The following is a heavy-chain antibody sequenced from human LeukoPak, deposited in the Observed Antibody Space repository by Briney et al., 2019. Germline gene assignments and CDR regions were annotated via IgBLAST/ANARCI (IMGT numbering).Heavy chain of an antibody. CDR3: AREYYDFWSGYYNYYYYYYYMDV. CDR1: GGSFSGYY. CDR2: INHSGST. Sequence: SETLSLTCAVYGGSFSGYYWSWIRQPPGKGLEWIGEINHSGSTNYNPSLKSRVTISVDTSKNQFSLKLSSVTAADTAVYYCAREYYDFWSGYYNYYYYYYYMDVWSKGTTVTVSS. D-gene: IGHD3-3*01. V-gene: IGHV4-34*01. J-gene: IGHJ6*03.